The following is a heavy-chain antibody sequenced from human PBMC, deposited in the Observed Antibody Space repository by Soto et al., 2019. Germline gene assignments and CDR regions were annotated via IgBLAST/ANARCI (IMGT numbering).Heavy chain of an antibody. CDR3: ARGGTRGSGYPPVHWFDP. CDR2: INHSGST. V-gene: IGHV4-34*01. CDR1: GGSFSGYY. Sequence: ETLSLTCAVYGGSFSGYYLGWIRQPPGKGLEWIGEINHSGSTNYNPSLKSRVTISVDTSKNQFSLKLSSVTAADTAVYYCARGGTRGSGYPPVHWFDPWGQGTLVNVSS. D-gene: IGHD3-3*01. J-gene: IGHJ5*02.